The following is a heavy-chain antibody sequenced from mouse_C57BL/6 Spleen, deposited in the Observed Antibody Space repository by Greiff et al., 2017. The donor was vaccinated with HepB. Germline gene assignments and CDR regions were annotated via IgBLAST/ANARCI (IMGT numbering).Heavy chain of an antibody. CDR1: GYSFTGYY. Sequence: VQLKQSGPELVKPGASVKISCKASGYSFTGYYMNWVKQSPEKSLEWIGEINPSTGGTTYNQKFKAKATLTVDKSSSTAYMQLKSLTSEDSAVYYCARELGSSFDYWGQGTTLTVSS. CDR3: ARELGSSFDY. CDR2: INPSTGGT. V-gene: IGHV1-42*01. J-gene: IGHJ2*01. D-gene: IGHD1-1*01.